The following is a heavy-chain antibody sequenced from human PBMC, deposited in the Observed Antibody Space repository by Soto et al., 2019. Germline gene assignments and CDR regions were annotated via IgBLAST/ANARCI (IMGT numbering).Heavy chain of an antibody. CDR2: MNPNSGNT. CDR1: GGTFTKYA. D-gene: IGHD3-3*01. J-gene: IGHJ2*01. Sequence: QVQLVQSGAEVKKPGSAVKVSCKASGGTFTKYAMNWVRRAPGQGLEWMGWMNPNSGNTAYARKFHDRITMTRSVSARTAFMELSSLTPEDTAVYYCARRMTWSLWCFDLWGSGTQVTVSS. CDR3: ARRMTWSLWCFDL. V-gene: IGHV1-8*01.